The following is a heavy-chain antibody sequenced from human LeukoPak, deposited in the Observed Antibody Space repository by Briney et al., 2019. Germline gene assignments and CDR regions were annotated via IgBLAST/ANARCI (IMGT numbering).Heavy chain of an antibody. J-gene: IGHJ6*02. V-gene: IGHV3-48*01. Sequence: PGGSLRLSCAASGFTFSNAWMSWVRQAPGKGLEWISYISGGSNTIYYADSVKGRFTISRDNAKNSLYLQMNSLRAEDAAVYYCARTYDSSGYPTYHYGMDVWGQGTTVTVSS. CDR2: ISGGSNTI. D-gene: IGHD3-22*01. CDR3: ARTYDSSGYPTYHYGMDV. CDR1: GFTFSNAW.